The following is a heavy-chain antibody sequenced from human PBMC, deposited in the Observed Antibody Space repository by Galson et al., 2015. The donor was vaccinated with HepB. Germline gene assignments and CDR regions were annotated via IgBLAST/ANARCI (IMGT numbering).Heavy chain of an antibody. J-gene: IGHJ4*02. Sequence: SVKVSCKASGYTFTSHGISWVRQAPGQGLEWMGWISTYNGNTNYAVKFQDRVTVTTDTSTSTVYMELRSLRSDDTAVYYCARARYGNSAPDYWGQGTLITVS. CDR2: ISTYNGNT. CDR1: GYTFTSHG. CDR3: ARARYGNSAPDY. V-gene: IGHV1-18*01. D-gene: IGHD4-23*01.